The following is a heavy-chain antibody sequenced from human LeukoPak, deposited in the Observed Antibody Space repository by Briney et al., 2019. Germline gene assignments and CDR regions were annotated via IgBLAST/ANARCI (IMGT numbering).Heavy chain of an antibody. J-gene: IGHJ4*02. D-gene: IGHD3-10*01. CDR1: GGPVTSNHW. CDR2: IFQSGRT. CDR3: ATDRRGELFYPYYFDF. Sequence: PSETLSLTCTVSGGPVTSNHWLTWFRQSPGKGLEWIGEIFQSGRTHYNPSLKSRVSMALDKSQKQVSLKLTSVTAADTAVYYCATDRRGELFYPYYFDFWGQGTLVSVSS. V-gene: IGHV4-4*02.